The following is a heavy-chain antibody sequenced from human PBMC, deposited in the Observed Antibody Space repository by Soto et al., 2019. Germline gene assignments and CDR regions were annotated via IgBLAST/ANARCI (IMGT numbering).Heavy chain of an antibody. V-gene: IGHV3-23*01. D-gene: IGHD6-6*01. CDR1: GFTFSSYA. CDR2: ISGSDDST. CDR3: AKRSSSSTFDY. Sequence: EVQLLESGGGLVQPGASVRLCCAASGFTFSSYAMSWVRQSPGKGLEWVSVISGSDDSTYYADSVKGRFTISRDNSTNTLYLQMNSLRAEDSAVYYCAKRSSSSTFDYWGQGTLVTVSS. J-gene: IGHJ4*02.